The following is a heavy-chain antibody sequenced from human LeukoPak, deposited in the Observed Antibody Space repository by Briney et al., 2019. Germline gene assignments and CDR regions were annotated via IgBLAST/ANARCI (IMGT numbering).Heavy chain of an antibody. CDR2: IYYSGST. CDR3: ARVNPYYDFWSGYGYYYYYYMDV. Sequence: SETLSLTCTVSGGSISSSSYYWGWIRQPPGKGLEWIGSIYYSGSTYYNPSLKSRVTISVDTSKNQFSLKLSSVTATDTAVYYCARVNPYYDFWSGYGYYYYYYMDVWGKGTTVTVSS. CDR1: GGSISSSSYY. J-gene: IGHJ6*03. D-gene: IGHD3-3*01. V-gene: IGHV4-39*07.